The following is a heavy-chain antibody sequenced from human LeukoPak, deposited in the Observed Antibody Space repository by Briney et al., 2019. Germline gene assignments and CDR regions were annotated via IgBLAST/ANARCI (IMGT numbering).Heavy chain of an antibody. CDR3: ARPRLLYGSGPILV. V-gene: IGHV4-34*01. Sequence: SETLSLTCAVYGGSFSGYSWSWVRQPPGKGLEWIGEMSHSGYGNYNPSLKSRVAISVDTTKNKFSRTRTCVTAAHTAVYYCARPRLLYGSGPILVWGQGNLVTVSS. CDR2: MSHSGYG. CDR1: GGSFSGYS. D-gene: IGHD3-10*01. J-gene: IGHJ4*02.